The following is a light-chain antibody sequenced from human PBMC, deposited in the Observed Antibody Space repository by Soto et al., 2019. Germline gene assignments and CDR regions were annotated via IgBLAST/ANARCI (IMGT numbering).Light chain of an antibody. Sequence: QSALTQPPSASGSPGQSVTISCTGTSSDVGGYNYVSWYRQHPGKAPKLMIYGVSKRPSGVPDRFSGSKSGNTASLTVSGLQAEDEADYYCSSYAGSNRVVIFGGGTKLTVL. CDR3: SSYAGSNRVVI. CDR2: GVS. J-gene: IGLJ2*01. CDR1: SSDVGGYNY. V-gene: IGLV2-8*01.